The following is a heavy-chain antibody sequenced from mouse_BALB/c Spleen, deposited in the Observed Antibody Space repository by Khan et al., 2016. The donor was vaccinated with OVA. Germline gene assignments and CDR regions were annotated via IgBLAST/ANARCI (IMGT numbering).Heavy chain of an antibody. J-gene: IGHJ4*01. CDR1: GFNIKDTY. V-gene: IGHV14-3*02. Sequence: EVQLQQSGAELMKPGASVKLSCTVSGFNIKDTYMHWVKQRPEQGLEWIGRIDPANGNTKYDPRFQGKATMTADTSSNTAYLQLSSLTSEDTAVYFCAYSLLVNAMDYWGQGTSVTVSS. CDR2: IDPANGNT. CDR3: AYSLLVNAMDY. D-gene: IGHD1-2*01.